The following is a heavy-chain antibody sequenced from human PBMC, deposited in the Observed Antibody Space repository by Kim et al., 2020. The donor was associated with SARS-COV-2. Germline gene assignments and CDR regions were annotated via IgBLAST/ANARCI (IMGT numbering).Heavy chain of an antibody. CDR3: ARGESRYANGLYNQDY. Sequence: GGSLRLSCAASEFTFTTYAMHWVRQAPGKGLEWVALISYDGSHKYYADSVKGRFTISRDNSKNILYLQMNSLKVEDTAVYYCARGESRYANGLYNQDYWG. J-gene: IGHJ4*01. CDR1: EFTFTTYA. CDR2: ISYDGSHK. V-gene: IGHV3-33*01. D-gene: IGHD6-19*01.